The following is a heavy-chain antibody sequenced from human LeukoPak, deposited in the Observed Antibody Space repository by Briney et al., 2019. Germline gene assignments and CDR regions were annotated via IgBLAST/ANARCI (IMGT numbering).Heavy chain of an antibody. Sequence: KPSETLSLTCTVSGGSINYYYWMWIRQPPGKGLEWIGYIYYSGSTYYNPSLKSRLTMSVDTSKNQFSLKLSSVTAADTAVYFCAGAVSTNAIDYWGQGTLVTVSS. V-gene: IGHV4-59*12. CDR2: IYYSGST. D-gene: IGHD1-1*01. J-gene: IGHJ4*02. CDR1: GGSINYYY. CDR3: AGAVSTNAIDY.